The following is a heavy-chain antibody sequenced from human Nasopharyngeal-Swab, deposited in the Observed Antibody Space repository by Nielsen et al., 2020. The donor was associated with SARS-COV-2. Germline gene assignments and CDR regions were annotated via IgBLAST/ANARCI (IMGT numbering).Heavy chain of an antibody. Sequence: SETLSLTCTVSGGSISSYYWSWIRQPPGKGLEWIGYIYYSGSTNYNPSLKSRVTISVDTSKNQFSLKLSSVTAADTAVYYCARHDWAYYDILTGYVVNAFDIWGQGTMVTVSS. D-gene: IGHD3-9*01. V-gene: IGHV4-59*08. CDR3: ARHDWAYYDILTGYVVNAFDI. CDR2: IYYSGST. J-gene: IGHJ3*02. CDR1: GGSISSYY.